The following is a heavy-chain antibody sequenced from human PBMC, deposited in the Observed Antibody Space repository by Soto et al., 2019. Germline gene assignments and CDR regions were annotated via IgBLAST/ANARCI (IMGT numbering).Heavy chain of an antibody. D-gene: IGHD3-22*01. CDR1: GDSVTISDYY. CDR3: AAHDSGGYYAEY. J-gene: IGHJ4*02. V-gene: IGHV4-39*01. CDR2: IHYSGST. Sequence: QLQLQESGPGLVKPSETLSLTCTVSGDSVTISDYYWGWIRQPPGQGVECIGSIHYSGSTYYNPSLKLRVTISGDTSKKQFSLKLTSVTAADAAVYYCAAHDSGGYYAEYWCQGTLVTVSA.